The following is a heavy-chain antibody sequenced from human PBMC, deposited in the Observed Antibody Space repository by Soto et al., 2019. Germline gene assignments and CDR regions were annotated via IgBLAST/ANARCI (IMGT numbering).Heavy chain of an antibody. Sequence: GGSLRLSCAASGFTFSSYAMSWVRQAPGKGLEWVSAISVSGGSTYYADSVKGRFTISRDNSKNTLYLQMNSLRAEDTAVYYCAKVPGGYSYGYYYYGMDVWGQGTTVTVSS. CDR1: GFTFSSYA. CDR2: ISVSGGST. V-gene: IGHV3-23*01. J-gene: IGHJ6*02. D-gene: IGHD5-18*01. CDR3: AKVPGGYSYGYYYYGMDV.